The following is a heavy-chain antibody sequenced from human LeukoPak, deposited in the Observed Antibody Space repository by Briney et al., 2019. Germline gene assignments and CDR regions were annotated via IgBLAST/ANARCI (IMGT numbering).Heavy chain of an antibody. CDR2: LYSGGTT. CDR1: GFIVSTNY. D-gene: IGHD5-24*01. J-gene: IGHJ4*02. CDR3: VMDSSWLPLKFDY. Sequence: GGSLRLSGAASGFIVSTNYMSWVRQAPGKGLEWVSVLYSGGTTYYADSVKGRFTISRDNSKNTLYLQMNSLRAEDTAVYYCVMDSSWLPLKFDYWGQGTLVTVST. V-gene: IGHV3-66*01.